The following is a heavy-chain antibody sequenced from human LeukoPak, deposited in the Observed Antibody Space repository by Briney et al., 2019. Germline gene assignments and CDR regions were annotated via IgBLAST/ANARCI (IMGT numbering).Heavy chain of an antibody. J-gene: IGHJ4*02. CDR3: AREMATGFDY. D-gene: IGHD5-24*01. Sequence: SETLSLTCTVSGGSISSYYWSWIRQPPGKGLEWIGYIYYSGSPNYNPSLKSRVTISVDTSKNQFSLKLSSVTAADTAVYYCAREMATGFDYWGQGTLVTVSS. V-gene: IGHV4-59*01. CDR2: IYYSGSP. CDR1: GGSISSYY.